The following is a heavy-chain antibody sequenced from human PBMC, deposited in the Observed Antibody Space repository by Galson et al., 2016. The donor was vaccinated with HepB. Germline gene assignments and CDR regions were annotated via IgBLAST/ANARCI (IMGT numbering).Heavy chain of an antibody. J-gene: IGHJ5*02. Sequence: LSLTCTVSGASISRYYWSWIRQPTGKGLEWIGYIFHSGTTNYHHSLKSRVTIPLDTSKNQFSLKLSSVTAADTAVSYCARDGGSGLYTLFDPWGQGTLVTVSS. CDR1: GASISRYY. V-gene: IGHV4-59*01. CDR2: IFHSGTT. D-gene: IGHD6-19*01. CDR3: ARDGGSGLYTLFDP.